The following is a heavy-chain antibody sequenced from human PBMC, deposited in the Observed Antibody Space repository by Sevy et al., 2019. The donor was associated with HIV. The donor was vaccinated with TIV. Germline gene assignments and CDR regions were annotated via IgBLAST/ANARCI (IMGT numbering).Heavy chain of an antibody. D-gene: IGHD6-13*01. V-gene: IGHV3-23*01. Sequence: GGSLRPSCAASGFTFSNYAMTWVRQAPGKGLEWVSTISGGGTITYYADSVKGRFTVSRDNSKNTLYLQMNSLRAEDTAVYYCAKNPGMAATGLYGMDVWGQGTTVTVSS. J-gene: IGHJ6*02. CDR3: AKNPGMAATGLYGMDV. CDR1: GFTFSNYA. CDR2: ISGGGTIT.